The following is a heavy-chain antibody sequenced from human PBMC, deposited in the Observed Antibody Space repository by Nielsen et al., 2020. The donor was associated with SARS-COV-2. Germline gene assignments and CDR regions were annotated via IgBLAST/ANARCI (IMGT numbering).Heavy chain of an antibody. CDR2: INPDGSEK. V-gene: IGHV3-7*01. J-gene: IGHJ3*01. CDR3: ARDWSRAADV. D-gene: IGHD2-15*01. CDR1: GFTFSSLW. Sequence: GESLKISCAASGFTFSSLWMSWVRQVPGKGLEWVADINPDGSEKFYVDSVKGRFTISRDSAKNSMSLQMNSLRVEDTAVYYCARDWSRAADVWGQGTMVTVSS.